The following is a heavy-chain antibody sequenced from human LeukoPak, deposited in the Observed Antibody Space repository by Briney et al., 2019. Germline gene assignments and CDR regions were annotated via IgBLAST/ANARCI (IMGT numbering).Heavy chain of an antibody. D-gene: IGHD3-10*01. CDR3: ARTDGSGIRLSKYYGMDV. V-gene: IGHV3-48*03. Sequence: PGGSLRLSCAASGFTFSSYEMNWVRQAPGKGLEWVSYISSSGSTIYYADSVKGRFTISRDNAKNSLYLQMNSLRAEDTAVYYCARTDGSGIRLSKYYGMDVWGQGTTVTVSS. CDR2: ISSSGSTI. J-gene: IGHJ6*02. CDR1: GFTFSSYE.